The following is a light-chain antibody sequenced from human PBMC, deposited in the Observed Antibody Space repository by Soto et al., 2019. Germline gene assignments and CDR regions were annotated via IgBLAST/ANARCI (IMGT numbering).Light chain of an antibody. V-gene: IGLV2-14*01. CDR2: EVS. CDR3: SSYTISSTVV. CDR1: SSDVGGYNY. Sequence: QSALTQPASVSGSPGQSITISCTGTSSDVGGYNYVSWYQQHPGKAPKVMIYEVSYRPSGVSNRFSGSKSGNTASLTISGLQAEDEADYYCSSYTISSTVVFGGGTKLTV. J-gene: IGLJ2*01.